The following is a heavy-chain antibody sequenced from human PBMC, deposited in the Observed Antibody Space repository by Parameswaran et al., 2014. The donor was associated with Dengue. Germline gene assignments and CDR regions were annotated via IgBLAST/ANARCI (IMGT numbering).Heavy chain of an antibody. CDR2: IYYSGST. J-gene: IGHJ4*02. Sequence: WIRQPQEGLEWIGSIYYSGSTYYNPSLKSRVTISVDTSKNQFSLKLSSVTAADTAVYYCARLMSIAVDTYYFDYWGQGTLVTVSS. D-gene: IGHD6-19*01. V-gene: IGHV4-39*01. CDR3: ARLMSIAVDTYYFDY.